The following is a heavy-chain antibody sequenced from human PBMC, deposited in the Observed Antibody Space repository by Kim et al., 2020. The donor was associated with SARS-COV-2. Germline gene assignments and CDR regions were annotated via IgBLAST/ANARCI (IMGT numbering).Heavy chain of an antibody. CDR3: AKDRGYNSSGYSDY. J-gene: IGHJ4*02. D-gene: IGHD3-22*01. CDR2: ISYDESNK. CDR1: GFTFRRNG. Sequence: GGSLRLSCAASGFTFRRNGMHWVRQAPGKGLEWVAVISYDESNKFYADSVKGRFTISRDNSKNMLFLQMDSLRPEDTAVYYCAKDRGYNSSGYSDYWGQG. V-gene: IGHV3-30*18.